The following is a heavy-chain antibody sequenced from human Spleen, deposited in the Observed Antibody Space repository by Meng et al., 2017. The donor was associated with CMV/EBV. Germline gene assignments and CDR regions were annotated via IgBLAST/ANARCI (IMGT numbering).Heavy chain of an antibody. D-gene: IGHD2-2*02. J-gene: IGHJ4*02. Sequence: SGAFYWSGIRQHPGKGLECIGYIYYSGSPYYNPSLKSRVTISVDTSKNQFSLRLSSVTAADTAVYYCARAPPDCSTSTCYIGVLDSWGQGILVTVSS. V-gene: IGHV4-31*02. CDR2: IYYSGSP. CDR1: SGAFY. CDR3: ARAPPDCSTSTCYIGVLDS.